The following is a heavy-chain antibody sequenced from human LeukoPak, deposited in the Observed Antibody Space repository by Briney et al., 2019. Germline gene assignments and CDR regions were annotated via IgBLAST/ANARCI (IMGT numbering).Heavy chain of an antibody. CDR2: ISSSGSTI. CDR1: GFTFSSYE. D-gene: IGHD2-21*01. J-gene: IGHJ4*02. V-gene: IGHV3-48*03. CDR3: SRDPRHNDF. Sequence: GGSLRLSCAASGFTFSSYEMNWVRQAPGKGLEWVSYISSSGSTIYYADSVKGRFTISRDNAKNSLYLHMNSLTVEDTAVYYCSRDPRHNDFWGQGTLVTVSS.